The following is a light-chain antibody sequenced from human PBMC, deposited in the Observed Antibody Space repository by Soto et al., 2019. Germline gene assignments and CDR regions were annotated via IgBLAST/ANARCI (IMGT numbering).Light chain of an antibody. CDR3: QQRSNWPMYT. V-gene: IGKV3-11*01. J-gene: IGKJ2*01. CDR1: QTVSSH. CDR2: DTS. Sequence: EVVLTQSPATLSLSPGARATLSCRASQTVSSHFAWYQQKPGQAPRLLIYDTSNRATGVPARFSGSGSGTDFTLTISSLEPEDFAVYYCQQRSNWPMYTFGQGTRLEIK.